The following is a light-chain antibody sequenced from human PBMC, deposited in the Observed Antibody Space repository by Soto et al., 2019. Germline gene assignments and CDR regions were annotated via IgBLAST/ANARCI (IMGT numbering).Light chain of an antibody. CDR2: AAS. Sequence: DIQMTQSPSSLSASVGDRVTITCGTSQSIRNYLGWYQQKPGKAPKLLIYAASRLQSGVPSRFSGSGSGTDFTLTISSLQPEDFATYYCQQSYSTPPTFGGGTKVEIK. CDR3: QQSYSTPPT. CDR1: QSIRNY. V-gene: IGKV1-39*01. J-gene: IGKJ4*01.